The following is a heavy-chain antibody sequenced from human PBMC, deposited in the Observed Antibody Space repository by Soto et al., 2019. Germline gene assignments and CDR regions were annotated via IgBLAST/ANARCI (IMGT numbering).Heavy chain of an antibody. CDR2: ISYDGSNK. CDR1: GFTFSSYA. Sequence: GGSLRLSCAASGFTFSSYAMHWVRQAPGKGLEWVAVISYDGSNKYYADSVKGRFTISRDNSKNTLYLQMNSLRAEDPAVYYCASEVTTHAFDIWGQGTMVTVSS. J-gene: IGHJ3*02. CDR3: ASEVTTHAFDI. V-gene: IGHV3-30*04. D-gene: IGHD4-17*01.